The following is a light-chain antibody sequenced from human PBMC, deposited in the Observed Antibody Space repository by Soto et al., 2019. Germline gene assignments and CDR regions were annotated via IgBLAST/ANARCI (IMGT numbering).Light chain of an antibody. CDR3: QQAHSFPVT. V-gene: IGKV1-12*01. Sequence: DLQMTQSPSSVSAAVGDRVTITCRASQGIGSWLAWYQQQPGRAPKLLIYAASTLQRGVPSRFSGSGSGTDFSLTISSLQPEDFATYYCQQAHSFPVTFGQGTRLEI. CDR2: AAS. J-gene: IGKJ5*01. CDR1: QGIGSW.